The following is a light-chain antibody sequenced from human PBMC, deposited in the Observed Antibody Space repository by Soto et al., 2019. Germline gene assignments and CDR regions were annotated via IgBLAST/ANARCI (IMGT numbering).Light chain of an antibody. Sequence: EIVLTQSPGTLSLSPAERATLSCRASQSISSSYLAWYQQKPGQAPRLLIYGASSRATGIPDRFSGSGSGTDFTLTISRLEPEDFAVYYCQQCGGSPYTFGQGSKLEIK. CDR1: QSISSSY. J-gene: IGKJ2*01. CDR2: GAS. V-gene: IGKV3-20*01. CDR3: QQCGGSPYT.